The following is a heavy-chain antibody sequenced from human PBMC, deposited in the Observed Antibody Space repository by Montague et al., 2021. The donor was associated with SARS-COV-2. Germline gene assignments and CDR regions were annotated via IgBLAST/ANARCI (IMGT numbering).Heavy chain of an antibody. J-gene: IGHJ2*01. D-gene: IGHD3-22*01. Sequence: TLSLTCTVSGGSISSGGYYWSWIRQHPGKGLEWIGYIYYSGSTYYNPSLKSRVTISVDTSKNQFSLKMSSVTAADTAVYYCARSPEPMIILIITSLNWYFDLGGRGPLVTVSP. CDR1: GGSISSGGYY. CDR3: ARSPEPMIILIITSLNWYFDL. V-gene: IGHV4-31*03. CDR2: IYYSGST.